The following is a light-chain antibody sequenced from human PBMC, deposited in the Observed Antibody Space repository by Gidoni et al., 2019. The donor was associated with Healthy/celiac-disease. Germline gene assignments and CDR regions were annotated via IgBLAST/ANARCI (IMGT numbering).Light chain of an antibody. Sequence: EIVLTQSPGTLSLSPGERATPSCRASQSVSSSYLAWYQQTPSQSPRLLIYGASSRATGSPGRFSGSGSGTDFTLTISRLEPEDFAVYYCQQYGSSPLTFXGXTKVEIK. CDR1: QSVSSSY. J-gene: IGKJ4*01. V-gene: IGKV3-20*01. CDR2: GAS. CDR3: QQYGSSPLT.